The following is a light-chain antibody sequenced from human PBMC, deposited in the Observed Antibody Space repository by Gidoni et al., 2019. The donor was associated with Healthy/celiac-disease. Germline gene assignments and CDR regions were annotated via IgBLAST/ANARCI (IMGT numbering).Light chain of an antibody. CDR2: DNN. CDR1: SSNIGNNY. Sequence: QSVLTQPPSVSAPPGQKVTISCSGSSSNIGNNYVSWYQQLPGKATKLLIYDNNKRPSGIPDRFSGSKSGTSATLGITGLQTGDEADYYCGTWDSSLSAEVFGGGTKLTVL. CDR3: GTWDSSLSAEV. J-gene: IGLJ3*02. V-gene: IGLV1-51*01.